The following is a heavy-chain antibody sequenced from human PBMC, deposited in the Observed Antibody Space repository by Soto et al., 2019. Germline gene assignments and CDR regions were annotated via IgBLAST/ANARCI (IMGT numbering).Heavy chain of an antibody. V-gene: IGHV1-2*02. CDR2: INPNSGGT. CDR1: GYTFTGYY. D-gene: IGHD5-12*01. Sequence: ASVKVSCKASGYTFTGYYMHWVRQAPGQGLEWMGWINPNSGGTNYAQKFQGRVTMTRDTSISTAYMELSRLRSDDTAVYYCARDQTRGYSGYGTSSYWGQGTLVTVSS. CDR3: ARDQTRGYSGYGTSSY. J-gene: IGHJ4*02.